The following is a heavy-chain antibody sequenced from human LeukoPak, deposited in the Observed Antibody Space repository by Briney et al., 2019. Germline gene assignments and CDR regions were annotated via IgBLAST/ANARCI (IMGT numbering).Heavy chain of an antibody. V-gene: IGHV3-9*01. CDR1: GFTFDDYA. CDR2: ISWSSANV. CDR3: AKDMGSGSYKGFLDY. D-gene: IGHD1-26*01. J-gene: IGHJ4*01. Sequence: GGSLRLSCAASGFTFDDYAMHWVRQDPGKGLEWVSGISWSSANVGYADSVKGRFTISRDNAKNSLYLQMNSLRVEDTALYYRAKDMGSGSYKGFLDYWGQGTLVTVSS.